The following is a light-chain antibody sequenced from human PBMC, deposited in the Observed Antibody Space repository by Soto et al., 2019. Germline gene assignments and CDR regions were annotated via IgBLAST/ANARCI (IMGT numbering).Light chain of an antibody. Sequence: QSVLTQPPSASGTPGQRVTISCSGSSXNIGSNAVNWYQQLPGTAPKLLIYNNNQRPSGVPDRFSGSRSGTSASLAISGLQSDDEADYYCAAWDDSLNGYVFGTGTKDTVL. V-gene: IGLV1-44*01. CDR3: AAWDDSLNGYV. CDR1: SXNIGSNA. CDR2: NNN. J-gene: IGLJ1*01.